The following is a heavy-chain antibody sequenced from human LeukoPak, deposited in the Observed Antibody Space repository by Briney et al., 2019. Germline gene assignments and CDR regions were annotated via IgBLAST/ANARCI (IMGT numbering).Heavy chain of an antibody. CDR3: ARHVDGIVVAGLDS. CDR2: IYYSGST. J-gene: IGHJ4*02. V-gene: IGHV4-39*01. Sequence: NPSETLSLTCTVSGGSISSSSYFWVWIRQPPGKGLEWIGSIYYSGSTYYNPSLKSRVTISVDTSKNQFSLKLSSVTAADTAVYYCARHVDGIVVAGLDSWGQGTLVTVSS. CDR1: GGSISSSSYF. D-gene: IGHD6-19*01.